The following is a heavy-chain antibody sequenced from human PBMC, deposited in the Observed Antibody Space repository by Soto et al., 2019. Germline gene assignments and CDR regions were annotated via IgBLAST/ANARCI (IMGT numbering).Heavy chain of an antibody. V-gene: IGHV6-1*01. D-gene: IGHD6-19*01. CDR1: GDSVSSNSAA. CDR3: ARSPRSSGWSLGMGDWFDP. J-gene: IGHJ5*02. CDR2: TYYRSKWYN. Sequence: PSQTLSLTCAISGDSVSSNSAAWNWIRQSPSRGLEWLGRTYYRSKWYNDYAVSVKSRVTINPDTSKNQFSLQLNSVTPEDTAVYYCARSPRSSGWSLGMGDWFDPWGQGTLVTVSS.